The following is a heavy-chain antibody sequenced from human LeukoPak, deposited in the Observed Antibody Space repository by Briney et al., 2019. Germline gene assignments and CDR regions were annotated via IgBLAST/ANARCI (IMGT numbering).Heavy chain of an antibody. D-gene: IGHD6-13*01. V-gene: IGHV4-34*01. Sequence: SETLSLTCAVYGGSFSGYYWSWFRRPPGKGLEWIGEINHSGSTNYNPSLKSRVTISVDTSKNQFSLKLSSVTAADTAVYYCARMACSSPGDFDYWGQGTLVTVSS. J-gene: IGHJ4*02. CDR1: GGSFSGYY. CDR3: ARMACSSPGDFDY. CDR2: INHSGST.